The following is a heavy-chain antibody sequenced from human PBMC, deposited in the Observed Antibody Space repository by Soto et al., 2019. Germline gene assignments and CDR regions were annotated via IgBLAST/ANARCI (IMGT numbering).Heavy chain of an antibody. D-gene: IGHD3-22*01. V-gene: IGHV4-59*01. Sequence: SETLSLTCTVSGGSISSYYWSWIRQPPGKGLEWIGYIYYSGSTNYNPSLKSRVTISVDTSKNQFSLKLSSVTAADTAVYYCARVRGYYDSSGFSMDVWGQGTTVTVSS. CDR1: GGSISSYY. J-gene: IGHJ6*02. CDR3: ARVRGYYDSSGFSMDV. CDR2: IYYSGST.